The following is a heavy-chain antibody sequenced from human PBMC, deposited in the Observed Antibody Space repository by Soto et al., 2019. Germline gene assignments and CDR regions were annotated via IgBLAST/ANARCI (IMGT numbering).Heavy chain of an antibody. CDR2: IYYSGST. Sequence: SGTLSPTPPVPWGSINSFYLGWIRQPPGKGLEWIGYIYYSGSTNYNPSLKSRVTISVDTSKNQFSLKLSSVTAADTAVYYCARGSVVFDYWGQGTLVTVSS. D-gene: IGHD3-22*01. V-gene: IGHV4-59*01. CDR1: WGSINSFY. CDR3: ARGSVVFDY. J-gene: IGHJ4*02.